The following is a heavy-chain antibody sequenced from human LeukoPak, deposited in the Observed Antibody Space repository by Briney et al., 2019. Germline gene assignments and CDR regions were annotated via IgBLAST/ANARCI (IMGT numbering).Heavy chain of an antibody. D-gene: IGHD3-10*01. J-gene: IGHJ5*02. Sequence: PSETLSLTCTVSGGSISSSSYYWGWIRHPPGKGLEWIGSIYYSGSTYYNPSLKSRVTISVDTSKNQFSLKLSSVTAADTAVYYCARRVDYYGSGSQNWFDPWGQGTLVTVSS. V-gene: IGHV4-39*01. CDR2: IYYSGST. CDR1: GGSISSSSYY. CDR3: ARRVDYYGSGSQNWFDP.